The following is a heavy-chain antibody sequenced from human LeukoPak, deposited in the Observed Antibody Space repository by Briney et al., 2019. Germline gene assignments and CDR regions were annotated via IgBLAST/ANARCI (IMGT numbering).Heavy chain of an antibody. CDR3: ARGGGVTYYDFCSGPPGVDY. Sequence: GASVKVSCKASGYTFTSYGISWVRQAPGQGLEWMGWISAYNGNTNYAQKLQGRVTMTTDTSTSTAYMELRSLRSDDTAVYYCARGGGVTYYDFCSGPPGVDYWGQGTLVTVSS. V-gene: IGHV1-18*01. CDR2: ISAYNGNT. J-gene: IGHJ4*02. CDR1: GYTFTSYG. D-gene: IGHD3-3*01.